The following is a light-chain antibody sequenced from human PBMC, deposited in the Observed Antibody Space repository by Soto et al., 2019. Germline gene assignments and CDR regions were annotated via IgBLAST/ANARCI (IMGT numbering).Light chain of an antibody. V-gene: IGKV3-15*01. CDR1: QSVSSN. J-gene: IGKJ1*01. Sequence: EIVMTQSPATLSVSPGERATLSCRASQSVSSNLAWYQQKPGQAFRLLIYGASTRAADIPARFSGSGSGTEFTLTISSLQSEDFAVYYCQQYNNWPRTFGQGTKVEIK. CDR2: GAS. CDR3: QQYNNWPRT.